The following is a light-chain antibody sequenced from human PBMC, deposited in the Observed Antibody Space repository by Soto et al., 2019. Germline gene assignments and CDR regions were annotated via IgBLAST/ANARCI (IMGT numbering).Light chain of an antibody. V-gene: IGKV1-33*01. CDR2: DAS. Sequence: DTQMTQSPSSLSASVGDTVTITCQASRDIADSLNWYQQRAGQAPKLLIYDASNLQSGVPARFSGSGTGTSFILTINSLQPEDLATYYCQQYDDPFTFGGGTKVEIK. CDR3: QQYDDPFT. CDR1: RDIADS. J-gene: IGKJ4*01.